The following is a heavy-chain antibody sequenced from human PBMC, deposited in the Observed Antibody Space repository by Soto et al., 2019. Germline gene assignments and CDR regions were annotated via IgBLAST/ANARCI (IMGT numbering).Heavy chain of an antibody. D-gene: IGHD6-19*01. Sequence: SGPTLVNPTETLTLTCTVSGFSLSNARMGVSWIRQPPGKALEWLAHIFSNDEKSYSTSLKSRLTISKDTSKSQVVLTMTNMDPVDTATYYCARITSSGWRRFDYWGQGTLVTVSS. CDR3: ARITSSGWRRFDY. CDR1: GFSLSNARMG. V-gene: IGHV2-26*01. CDR2: IFSNDEK. J-gene: IGHJ4*02.